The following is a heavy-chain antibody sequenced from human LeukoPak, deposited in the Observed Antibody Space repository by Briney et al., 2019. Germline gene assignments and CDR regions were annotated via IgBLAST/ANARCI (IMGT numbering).Heavy chain of an antibody. CDR3: ASSSSSWNDAFDI. CDR1: GYTFTSYG. J-gene: IGHJ3*02. D-gene: IGHD6-13*01. V-gene: IGHV1-18*01. CDR2: ISAYNGNT. Sequence: GASVKVSCKASGYTFTSYGISWVRQAPGQGHEWMGWISAYNGNTNYAQKLQGRVTMTTDTSTSTAYMELRSLRSDDTAVYYCASSSSSWNDAFDIWGQGTMVTVSS.